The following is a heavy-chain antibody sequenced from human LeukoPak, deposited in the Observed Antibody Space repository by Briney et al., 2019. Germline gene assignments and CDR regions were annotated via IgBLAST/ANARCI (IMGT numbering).Heavy chain of an antibody. CDR2: IFGSGDTT. CDR3: AKDQKPDSGYDIDY. CDR1: GFTISSYG. D-gene: IGHD5-12*01. J-gene: IGHJ4*02. V-gene: IGHV3-23*01. Sequence: GSLRLSCAASGFTISSYGMNWVRQAPRKGLEWVSVIFGSGDTTNYADSVKGRFTISRDRSKNTLYLEMHSLRADDTAVYYCAKDQKPDSGYDIDYWGQGTLVIVSS.